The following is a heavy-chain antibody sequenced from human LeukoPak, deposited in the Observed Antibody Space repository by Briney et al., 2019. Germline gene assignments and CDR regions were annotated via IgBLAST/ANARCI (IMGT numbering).Heavy chain of an antibody. D-gene: IGHD3-9*01. CDR1: GFIFSSYW. Sequence: GGSLRLSCVASGFIFSSYWLSWVRQAPGKGLEWGATMNQDGSEKYYVDAVKGRFTISRDNAKNSLYLQMNSLRDGDTAVFFFKKKTEYEILTGKYYFDYWGQGTLVTVSS. CDR2: MNQDGSEK. V-gene: IGHV3-7*03. CDR3: KKKTEYEILTGKYYFDY. J-gene: IGHJ4*02.